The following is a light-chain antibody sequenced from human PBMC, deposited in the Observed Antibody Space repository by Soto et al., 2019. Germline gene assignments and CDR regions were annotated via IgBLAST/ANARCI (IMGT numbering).Light chain of an antibody. Sequence: EVVMTQSPATLSVSPGERATLSCRASQSVSSNLAWYQQKPGQAPRLLIYGASTRATGIPARFSGSGSGTEFTLIFSSLQSEDFAVYYCQQYRNWPPITFGQGTRLE. J-gene: IGKJ5*01. V-gene: IGKV3D-15*01. CDR1: QSVSSN. CDR3: QQYRNWPPIT. CDR2: GAS.